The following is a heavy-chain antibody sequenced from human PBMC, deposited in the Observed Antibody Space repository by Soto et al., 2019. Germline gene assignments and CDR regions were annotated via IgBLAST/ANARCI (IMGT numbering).Heavy chain of an antibody. V-gene: IGHV3-23*01. CDR2: ISGSGGST. CDR3: AEAISGYNAPLDH. CDR1: GFTFSSYA. Sequence: EVQLLESGGGLVQPGGSLRLSCAASGFTFSSYAMNWVRQAPGKGLEWVSVISGSGGSTYYADSVEGRFTISRDNSKNTLDVQMNSLRAEDTAVYYCAEAISGYNAPLDHWGQGTRVTVSS. J-gene: IGHJ4*02. D-gene: IGHD1-20*01.